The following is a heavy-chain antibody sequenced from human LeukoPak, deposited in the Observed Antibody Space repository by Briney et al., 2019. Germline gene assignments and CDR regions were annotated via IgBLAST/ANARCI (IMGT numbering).Heavy chain of an antibody. Sequence: PGGSLRLSCSASGFTSNSYVMHWVRQAPGKGLEYVSAISSNGGSTYYADSVKGRFTISRDNDKNSLYLQMNSLRIEDTALYYCAKDRGYEVVFDPWGQGTLVAVSS. D-gene: IGHD5-12*01. V-gene: IGHV3-64*04. CDR3: AKDRGYEVVFDP. CDR2: ISSNGGST. CDR1: GFTSNSYV. J-gene: IGHJ5*02.